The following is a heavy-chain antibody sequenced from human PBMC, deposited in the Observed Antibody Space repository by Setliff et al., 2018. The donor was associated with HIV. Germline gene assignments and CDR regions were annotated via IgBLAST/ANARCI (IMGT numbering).Heavy chain of an antibody. CDR2: INQDGSVE. D-gene: IGHD5-12*01. J-gene: IGHJ4*02. CDR1: GFTLRSYA. V-gene: IGHV3-7*01. CDR3: VGGFYAGY. Sequence: GGSLRLSCEASGFTLRSYAMYWVRQAPGKGLEWVANINQDGSVEGYVDSVKGRFTISRDNAKSSLYLHINSLRAEDMAVYYCVGGFYAGYWGQGTLVTVSS.